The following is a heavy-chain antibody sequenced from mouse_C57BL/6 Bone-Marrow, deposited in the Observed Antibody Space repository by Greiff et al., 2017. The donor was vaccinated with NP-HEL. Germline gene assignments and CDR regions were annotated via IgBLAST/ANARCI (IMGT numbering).Heavy chain of an antibody. CDR1: GYTFTSYW. Sequence: QVQLQQPGAELVKPGASVKLSCKASGYTFTSYWMHWVQQRPGRGLEWIGRIDPNSGGTKYNEKFKSKATLTVDKPSSTAYMQLSSLTSEDSAVYYCARSGSPFITTVVAPLDYWGQGTTLTVSS. V-gene: IGHV1-72*01. D-gene: IGHD1-1*01. J-gene: IGHJ2*01. CDR2: IDPNSGGT. CDR3: ARSGSPFITTVVAPLDY.